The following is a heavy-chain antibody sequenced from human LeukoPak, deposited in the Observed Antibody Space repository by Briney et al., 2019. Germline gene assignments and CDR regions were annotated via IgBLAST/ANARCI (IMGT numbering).Heavy chain of an antibody. Sequence: ASVKVSCKASGYSLTTYYMHWVRQAPGQGLEWMAIINPSGGGTNYAQKFQGRVTMTRDTSTSTVYMELSSLRSEDTAVYYCARGGSGWYPYGMDVWGQGTTVTVSS. J-gene: IGHJ6*02. D-gene: IGHD6-19*01. CDR3: ARGGSGWYPYGMDV. CDR1: GYSLTTYY. V-gene: IGHV1-46*01. CDR2: INPSGGGT.